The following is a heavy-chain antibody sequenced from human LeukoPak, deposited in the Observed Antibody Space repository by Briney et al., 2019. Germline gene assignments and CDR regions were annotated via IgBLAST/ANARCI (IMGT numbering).Heavy chain of an antibody. CDR1: GFTFSSYS. V-gene: IGHV3-21*01. J-gene: IGHJ4*02. Sequence: GGSLRLSCAASGFTFSSYSMNWVRQAPGKGLEWVSSMSSSSSYIYYADSVKGRFTISRDNAKNSLYLQMNSLRAEDTAVYYCARGSESLEMATITGDLDYWGQGTLVTVSS. D-gene: IGHD5-24*01. CDR2: MSSSSSYI. CDR3: ARGSESLEMATITGDLDY.